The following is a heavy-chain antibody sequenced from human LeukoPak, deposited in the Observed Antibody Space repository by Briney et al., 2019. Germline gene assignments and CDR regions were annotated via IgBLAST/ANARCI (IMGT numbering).Heavy chain of an antibody. CDR3: AELGITMIGGV. V-gene: IGHV3-48*03. D-gene: IGHD3-10*02. CDR2: ISSSGSTI. Sequence: PGGSLRLSCAASGFTFSSYEMNWVRKAPGQGMKWVSYISSSGSTIYYADSVKGRFTISRDNAKNSLYLQMNSLRAEDTAVYYCAELGITMIGGVWGKGTTVTISS. CDR1: GFTFSSYE. J-gene: IGHJ6*04.